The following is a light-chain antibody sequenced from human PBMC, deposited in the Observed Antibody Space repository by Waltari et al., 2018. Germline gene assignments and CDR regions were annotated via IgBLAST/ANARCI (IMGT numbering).Light chain of an antibody. Sequence: QAVLTQPSSLSASPGASASLTCTLRSGVIVPTPRLYWYHQNPGSPPQYLLRYKSDSDKQQGSGVPSRFSGSKDYSANAGILLISGLQSEDEADYYCMIWRSGASEFGGGTKLTVL. V-gene: IGLV5-45*03. J-gene: IGLJ2*01. CDR2: YKSDSDK. CDR3: MIWRSGASE. CDR1: SGVIVPTPR.